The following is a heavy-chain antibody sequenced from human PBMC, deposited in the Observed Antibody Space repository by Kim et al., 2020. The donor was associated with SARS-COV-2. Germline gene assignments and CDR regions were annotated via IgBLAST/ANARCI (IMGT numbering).Heavy chain of an antibody. CDR3: ARDPGYYDILTGYYKSYWYFDL. CDR1: GGSISSYY. D-gene: IGHD3-9*01. J-gene: IGHJ2*01. CDR2: IYYSGST. Sequence: SETLSLTCTVSGGSISSYYWSWIRQPPGKGLEWIGYIYYSGSTNYNPSLKSRVTISVDTSKNQFSLKLSSVTAADTAVYYCARDPGYYDILTGYYKSYWYFDLWGRGTLVTVSS. V-gene: IGHV4-59*01.